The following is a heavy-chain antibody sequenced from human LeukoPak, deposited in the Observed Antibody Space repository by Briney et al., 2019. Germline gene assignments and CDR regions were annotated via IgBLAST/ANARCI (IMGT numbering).Heavy chain of an antibody. Sequence: GGSLRLSCAASGFTFSSYWMHWVRQAPGEGLVWVSRINSDGSSTNYADSVKGRFTISRDNAKSTLYLQMNSLRAEDTAVYYCARGDGLTFDYWGQGTLVTVSS. J-gene: IGHJ4*02. CDR1: GFTFSSYW. CDR3: ARGDGLTFDY. CDR2: INSDGSST. V-gene: IGHV3-74*01. D-gene: IGHD3/OR15-3a*01.